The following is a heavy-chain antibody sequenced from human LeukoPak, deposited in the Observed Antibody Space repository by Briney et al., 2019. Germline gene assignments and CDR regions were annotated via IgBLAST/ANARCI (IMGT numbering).Heavy chain of an antibody. J-gene: IGHJ3*02. Sequence: GGSLRLSCAASGFTFSSYWMHWVRQAPGKGLVWVSRINNDVSSTTYADSVKGRFTISRDSAKNTLYLQMNSLRAEDTAVYYCARALRLLDAFDIWGQGTMVTVSS. V-gene: IGHV3-74*01. D-gene: IGHD5-12*01. CDR2: INNDVSST. CDR3: ARALRLLDAFDI. CDR1: GFTFSSYW.